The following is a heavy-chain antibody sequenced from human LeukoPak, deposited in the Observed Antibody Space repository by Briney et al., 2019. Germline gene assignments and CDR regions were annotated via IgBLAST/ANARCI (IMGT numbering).Heavy chain of an antibody. J-gene: IGHJ4*02. CDR1: GFTFSDYS. CDR3: ASRVGALEY. Sequence: GGSLRLSCAASGFTFSDYSMNWVRQAPGKGLEWVSYISSSSSTIFYAASEKGRFTITRDNAKNSLYLQMDSLRAEDTAVYYCASRVGALEYWGQGTLVTVS. D-gene: IGHD1-26*01. V-gene: IGHV3-48*01. CDR2: ISSSSSTI.